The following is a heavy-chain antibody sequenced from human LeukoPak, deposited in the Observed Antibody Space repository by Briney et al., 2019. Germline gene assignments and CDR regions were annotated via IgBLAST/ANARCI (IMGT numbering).Heavy chain of an antibody. V-gene: IGHV3-23*01. CDR1: GFTFSSYA. J-gene: IGHJ4*02. CDR3: ARHNRFGEYFDY. D-gene: IGHD3-10*01. Sequence: PGGSLRLSCAASGFTFSSYAMSWVRQAPGKGLEWVSAISGSGGSTYYADSVKGRFTISRDNSKNTLYLQMNSLRAEDTAVYYCARHNRFGEYFDYWGQGTLVTVSS. CDR2: ISGSGGST.